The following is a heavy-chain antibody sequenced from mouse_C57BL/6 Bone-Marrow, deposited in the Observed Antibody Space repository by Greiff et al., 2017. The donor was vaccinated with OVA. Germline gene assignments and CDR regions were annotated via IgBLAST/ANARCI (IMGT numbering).Heavy chain of an antibody. J-gene: IGHJ4*01. CDR1: GFTFSDFY. CDR3: ARDASAYAMDY. V-gene: IGHV7-1*01. CDR2: SRNKANDYTT. Sequence: EVKVVESGGGLVQSGRSLRLSCATSGFTFSDFYMEWVRQAPGKGLEWIAASRNKANDYTTEYSASVKGRFIVSRDTSQSILYLQMNALRAEDTAIYYCARDASAYAMDYWGQGTSVTVSS.